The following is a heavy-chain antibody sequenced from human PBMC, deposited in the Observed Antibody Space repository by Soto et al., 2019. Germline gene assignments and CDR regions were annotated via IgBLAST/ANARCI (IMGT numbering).Heavy chain of an antibody. Sequence: GGSLRLSCAASGFTFSSYSMNWVRQAPGKGLEWVSSISSSSSYIYYADSVKGRFTISRDNAKNSLYLQMNSLRAEDTAVYYCASVLRYFDWSCETWGQGTLVTVSS. D-gene: IGHD3-9*01. CDR1: GFTFSSYS. CDR3: ASVLRYFDWSCET. V-gene: IGHV3-21*01. J-gene: IGHJ5*02. CDR2: ISSSSSYI.